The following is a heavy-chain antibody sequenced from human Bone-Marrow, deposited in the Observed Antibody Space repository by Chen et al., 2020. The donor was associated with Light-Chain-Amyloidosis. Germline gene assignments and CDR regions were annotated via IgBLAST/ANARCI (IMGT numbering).Heavy chain of an antibody. CDR3: AKDQKYGDAAYFYYYGMDV. CDR2: IGYDGNKT. D-gene: IGHD2-21*02. V-gene: IGHV3-30*18. J-gene: IGHJ6*02. Sequence: VQLVESGGGVVQPGRSLRLSCEASGFTFSYHGMPWVRQAPGKGLEWVAVIGYDGNKTYYADSVKGRFTTSRDNSKNTLYLQMNSLRPEDTAVYYCAKDQKYGDAAYFYYYGMDVWGQGTTVTVSS. CDR1: GFTFSYHG.